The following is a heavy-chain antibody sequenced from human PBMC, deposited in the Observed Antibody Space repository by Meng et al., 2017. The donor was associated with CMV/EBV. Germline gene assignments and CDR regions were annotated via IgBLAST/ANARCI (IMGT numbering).Heavy chain of an antibody. D-gene: IGHD3-22*01. J-gene: IGHJ5*02. CDR2: ISAYNGNT. CDR1: GYTFTSYG. V-gene: IGHV1-18*01. CDR3: ARAYSDYYDSSGYYPNWFDP. Sequence: ASVKVSCKASGYTFTSYGISWVRQAPGQGLEWMGWISAYNGNTNYAQKLQGRVTMTTDTSTSTAYMELRSLRSEDTAVYYCARAYSDYYDSSGYYPNWFDPWGQGTLVTVSS.